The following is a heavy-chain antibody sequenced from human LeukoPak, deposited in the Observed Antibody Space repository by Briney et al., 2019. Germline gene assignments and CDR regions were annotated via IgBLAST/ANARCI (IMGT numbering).Heavy chain of an antibody. CDR2: FGPDHTES. D-gene: IGHD1-26*01. V-gene: IGHV1-24*01. CDR1: EYILTELH. Sequence: ASVKVSCRVPEYILTELHMYWVRQAPGKGLDWMGGFGPDHTESIYAQKFQGRVTMTEDATTDTAYMELRNLKSDDTAVYFCAADRKIVGTTSAYIYWGQGTLFTVSS. J-gene: IGHJ4*02. CDR3: AADRKIVGTTSAYIY.